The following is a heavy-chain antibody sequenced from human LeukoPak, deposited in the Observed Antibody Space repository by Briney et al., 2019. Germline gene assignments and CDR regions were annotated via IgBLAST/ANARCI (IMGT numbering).Heavy chain of an antibody. CDR2: ISAYNGNT. D-gene: IGHD5-18*01. Sequence: GASVKVSCKASGYTFTSYGISWVRQAPGQGLEWMGWISAYNGNTNYAQKLQGRVTMTTDTSTSTAYMELRSLRSDDTAVYYCARDQLRRKTANTNRSSLGYWGQGTLVTVSS. V-gene: IGHV1-18*01. J-gene: IGHJ4*02. CDR3: ARDQLRRKTANTNRSSLGY. CDR1: GYTFTSYG.